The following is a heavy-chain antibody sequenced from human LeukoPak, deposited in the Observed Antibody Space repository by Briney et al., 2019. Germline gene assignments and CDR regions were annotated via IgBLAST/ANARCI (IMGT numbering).Heavy chain of an antibody. CDR2: INPKSGGT. CDR3: ARAGIWRDFDY. Sequence: ASVKVSCKASEYTFTGFHMHWVRQAPGQGLEWMGRINPKSGGTNYAQKLQGRVTMTTDTSTSTAYMELRSLRSDDTAVYYCARAGIWRDFDYWGQGTLVTVSS. J-gene: IGHJ4*02. V-gene: IGHV1-2*06. CDR1: EYTFTGFH. D-gene: IGHD1-1*01.